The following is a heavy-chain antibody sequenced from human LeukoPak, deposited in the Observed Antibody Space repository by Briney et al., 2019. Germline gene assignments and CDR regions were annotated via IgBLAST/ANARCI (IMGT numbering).Heavy chain of an antibody. CDR3: ARHAYSSSPSFDY. CDR2: IIPIFGTA. V-gene: IGHV1-69*05. D-gene: IGHD6-6*01. Sequence: SVKVSCKASGGTFSSYAISWVRQAPGQGLEWMGRIIPIFGTANYAQKFQGRVTITTDESTSTAYMELSSLRSEDTAVYYCARHAYSSSPSFDYWGQGTLVTVSS. J-gene: IGHJ4*02. CDR1: GGTFSSYA.